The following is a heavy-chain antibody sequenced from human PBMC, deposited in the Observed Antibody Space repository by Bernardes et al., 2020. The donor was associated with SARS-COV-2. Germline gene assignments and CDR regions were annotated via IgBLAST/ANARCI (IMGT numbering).Heavy chain of an antibody. CDR3: VRAFSFDTWFFDS. Sequence: SLRLSCVASGFTLSSDAMHWVRQAPGKGLEWVAALWYDGSKDYYAGSVKGRFTISRDTSKNTLYLQMNSLRAEDTAVYYCVRAFSFDTWFFDSWGQGTLVTVSS. V-gene: IGHV3-33*01. J-gene: IGHJ5*01. CDR2: LWYDGSKD. D-gene: IGHD3-10*01. CDR1: GFTLSSDA.